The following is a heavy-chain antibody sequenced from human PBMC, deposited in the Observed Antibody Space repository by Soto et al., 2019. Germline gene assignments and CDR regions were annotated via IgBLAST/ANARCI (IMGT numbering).Heavy chain of an antibody. V-gene: IGHV3-23*01. D-gene: IGHD2-15*01. CDR1: GFTFTSYA. CDR3: ARSWGRYCGGNSCYVFQY. CDR2: MSGSGGIT. Sequence: EVQLLESGGGLVQPGGSLRLSCAASGFTFTSYAMAWVRQAPGKGLEWVSTMSGSGGITYHADSVKGRFTISRDYSKNTLFLQMDSLRAEDTALYYCARSWGRYCGGNSCYVFQYWGQGTLVTVSS. J-gene: IGHJ4*02.